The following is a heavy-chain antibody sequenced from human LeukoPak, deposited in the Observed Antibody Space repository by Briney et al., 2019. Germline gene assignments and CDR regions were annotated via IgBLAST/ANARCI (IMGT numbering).Heavy chain of an antibody. D-gene: IGHD4-11*01. V-gene: IGHV3-7*03. CDR2: IKKDGSEI. CDR1: GFAFSTYW. J-gene: IGHJ4*02. Sequence: GGSLRLSCAASGFAFSTYWMSWVRQAPGKGLEWVANIKKDGSEIYYVDSVKGRFTISRDNSKNTLYLQMNSLRAEDTAVYYCAKGYDYSNYGTYNDYWGQGTLVTASS. CDR3: AKGYDYSNYGTYNDY.